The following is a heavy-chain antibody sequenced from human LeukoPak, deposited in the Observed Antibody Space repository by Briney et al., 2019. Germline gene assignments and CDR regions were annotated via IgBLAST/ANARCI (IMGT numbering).Heavy chain of an antibody. D-gene: IGHD2-2*01. Sequence: SVKVSCKASGGTFSSYAISWVRQAPGQGLEWMGGIIPIFGTANYAQKFQGRVTITADESTSTAYMELSSLRSEDTAVYYCARAHPRWTAATAPGGRGTRVPVPS. V-gene: IGHV1-69*13. CDR3: ARAHPRWTAATAP. J-gene: IGHJ5*02. CDR2: IIPIFGTA. CDR1: GGTFSSYA.